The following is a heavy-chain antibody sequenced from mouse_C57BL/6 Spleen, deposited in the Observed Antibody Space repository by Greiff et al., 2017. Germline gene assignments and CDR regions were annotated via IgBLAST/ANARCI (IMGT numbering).Heavy chain of an antibody. D-gene: IGHD2-2*01. CDR1: GYTFTSYW. V-gene: IGHV1-52*01. Sequence: QVQLQQPGAELVRPGSSVKLSCKASGYTFTSYWMHWVKQRPIQGLEWIGNIDPSDSETHYNQKFKDKATLTVDKSSSTAYMQLSSLTSEDSAVYYCARFGYDGYFDVWAQGPRSPSPQ. CDR3: ARFGYDGYFDV. J-gene: IGHJ1*03. CDR2: IDPSDSET.